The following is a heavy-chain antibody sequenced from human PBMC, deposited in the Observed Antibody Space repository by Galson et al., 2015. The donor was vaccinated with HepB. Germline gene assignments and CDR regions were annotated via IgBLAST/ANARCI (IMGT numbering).Heavy chain of an antibody. CDR3: ARDSITAAINYYYYKDV. D-gene: IGHD6-13*01. CDR2: ISYDGSNE. Sequence: SLRLSCAASGFTFSNYAIHWVRQAPGKGLEWVAVISYDGSNEYYADSVKGRFTFSRDNAKNTLYLQMNSLRAEDTAVYYCARDSITAAINYYYYKDVWGKGTTVTVSS. V-gene: IGHV3-30*03. J-gene: IGHJ6*03. CDR1: GFTFSNYA.